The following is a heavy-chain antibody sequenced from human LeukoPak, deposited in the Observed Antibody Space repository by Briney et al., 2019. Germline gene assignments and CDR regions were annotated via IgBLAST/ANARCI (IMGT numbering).Heavy chain of an antibody. J-gene: IGHJ3*02. D-gene: IGHD2-21*02. CDR3: ARQSCGGDCYFLPGAFDI. Sequence: PGESLKISCKGSGYSFTSYWIGWVRQMPGKGLEWMGIIYPGDSDTRYSPSFQGQVTISADKSISAAYLQWSSLKASDTAMYYCARQSCGGDCYFLPGAFDIWGQGTMVTVSS. CDR1: GYSFTSYW. V-gene: IGHV5-51*01. CDR2: IYPGDSDT.